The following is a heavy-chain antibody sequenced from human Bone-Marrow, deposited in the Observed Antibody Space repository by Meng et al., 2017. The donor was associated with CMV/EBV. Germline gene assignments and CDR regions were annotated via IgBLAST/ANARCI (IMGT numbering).Heavy chain of an antibody. J-gene: IGHJ6*02. D-gene: IGHD2-2*01. V-gene: IGHV3-72*01. CDR3: ARGAGGYCSSTSCYAYYYGLDV. CDR2: IRNKANSYTT. Sequence: GGSLRLSCAASGFTFSDHYMDWVRQAPGKGLEWVGRIRNKANSYTTEYAASVKGRFTILRDDSKNSLYLQMNSLKTEDTAVYYCARGAGGYCSSTSCYAYYYGLDVWGQGTTVTVYS. CDR1: GFTFSDHY.